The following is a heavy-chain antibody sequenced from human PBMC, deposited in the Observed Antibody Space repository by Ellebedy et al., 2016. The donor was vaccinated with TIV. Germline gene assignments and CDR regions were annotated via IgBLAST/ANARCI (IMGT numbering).Heavy chain of an antibody. CDR2: ISYDGSNK. CDR1: GFTFSSYG. V-gene: IGHV3-30*19. Sequence: GESLKISCAASGFTFSSYGMHWVRQAPGKGLEWVAVISYDGSNKYYADSVKGRFTISRDNSKHTLYLQMNSLRAEDTAVYYCARFSGSYFLGYPRYYFDYWGQGTLVTVSS. CDR3: ARFSGSYFLGYPRYYFDY. D-gene: IGHD1-26*01. J-gene: IGHJ4*02.